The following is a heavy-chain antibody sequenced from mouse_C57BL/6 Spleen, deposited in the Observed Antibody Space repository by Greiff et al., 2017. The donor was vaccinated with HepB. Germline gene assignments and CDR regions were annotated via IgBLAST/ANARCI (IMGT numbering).Heavy chain of an antibody. CDR2: IDPSDSYT. CDR3: ASDLYYGNYEGPWFAY. J-gene: IGHJ3*01. V-gene: IGHV1-59*01. D-gene: IGHD2-1*01. CDR1: GYTFTSYW. Sequence: QVQLQQPGAELVRPGTSVKLSCKPSGYTFTSYWMHWVKQRPGQGLEWIGVIDPSDSYTNYNQKFKGKATLTVDTSSSTAYMQLSSLTSEDSAVYYCASDLYYGNYEGPWFAYWGQGTLVTVSA.